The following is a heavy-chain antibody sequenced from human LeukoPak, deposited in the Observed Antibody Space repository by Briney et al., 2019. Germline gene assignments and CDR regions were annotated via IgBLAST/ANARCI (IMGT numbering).Heavy chain of an antibody. V-gene: IGHV1-18*01. CDR2: ISAYNGNT. J-gene: IGHJ4*02. Sequence: ASVKVSCKASGYTFTSYGISWVRQAPGQELEWMGWISAYNGNTNYAQKLQGRLTMTTDASTSTAYMELRSLRSDDTAVYYCARAVTAAGPFDYWGQGALVTVSS. D-gene: IGHD6-13*01. CDR3: ARAVTAAGPFDY. CDR1: GYTFTSYG.